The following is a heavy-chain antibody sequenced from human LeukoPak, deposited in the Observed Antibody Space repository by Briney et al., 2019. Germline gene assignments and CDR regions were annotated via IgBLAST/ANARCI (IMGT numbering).Heavy chain of an antibody. D-gene: IGHD5-24*01. J-gene: IGHJ4*02. CDR2: ISSSGSTI. V-gene: IGHV3-48*04. CDR3: ARGFRGYNDY. Sequence: PGGSLRLSCAASGFTFRTSWMHWVRQAPGKGLEWVSYISSSGSTIYYADSVKGRFTISRDNAKNSLYLQMNSLRAEDTAVYYCARGFRGYNDYWGQGTLVTVSS. CDR1: GFTFRTSW.